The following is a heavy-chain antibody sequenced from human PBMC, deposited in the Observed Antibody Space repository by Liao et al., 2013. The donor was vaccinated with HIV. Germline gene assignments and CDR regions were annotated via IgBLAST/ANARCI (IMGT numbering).Heavy chain of an antibody. J-gene: IGHJ3*02. CDR2: IHYSGST. CDR1: GGSISNGDSY. D-gene: IGHD5-18*01. Sequence: QLQLQESGPGLVKPSETLSLTCTVSGGSISNGDSYWSWIRQPPGKGLEWIGYIHYSGSTDYNPSLKSRVTISVDTSKNQFSLKLSSVTAADTAVYYCARDLGRYSAMGDAFDIWGQGTMVAVSS. CDR3: ARDLGRYSAMGDAFDI. V-gene: IGHV4-30-4*08.